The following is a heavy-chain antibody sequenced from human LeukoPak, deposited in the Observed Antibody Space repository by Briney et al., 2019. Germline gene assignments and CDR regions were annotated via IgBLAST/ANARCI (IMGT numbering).Heavy chain of an antibody. Sequence: PGGSLRLSCAASRFTLSNYWMRWVRQAPGKGLEWVANIKQDGSETYYVDSVKGRFTISRDNAKNSLSLQMNNLRAEEWAVYYCARQRGSGCLDYWGQGTLVTVSS. V-gene: IGHV3-7*01. J-gene: IGHJ4*02. CDR1: RFTLSNYW. D-gene: IGHD6-19*01. CDR2: IKQDGSET. CDR3: ARQRGSGCLDY.